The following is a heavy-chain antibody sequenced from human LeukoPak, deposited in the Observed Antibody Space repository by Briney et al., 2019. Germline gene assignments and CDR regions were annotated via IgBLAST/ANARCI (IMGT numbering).Heavy chain of an antibody. CDR1: GYTFTSYG. CDR2: ISAYNGNT. Sequence: ASVKVSCKASGYTFTSYGISWVRQAPGQGLEWMGWISAYNGNTNYAQKLQGRVTMTTDTSTSTAYMELSSLRSEDTAVYYCARDLSPVSQFDYWGQGTLVTVSS. CDR3: ARDLSPVSQFDY. V-gene: IGHV1-18*01. J-gene: IGHJ4*02. D-gene: IGHD2/OR15-2a*01.